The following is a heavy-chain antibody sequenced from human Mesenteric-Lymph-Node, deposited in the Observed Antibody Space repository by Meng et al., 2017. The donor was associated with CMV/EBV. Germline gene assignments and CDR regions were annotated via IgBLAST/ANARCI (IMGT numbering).Heavy chain of an antibody. J-gene: IGHJ6*02. D-gene: IGHD3-3*01. CDR2: INHSGST. CDR3: ARGALRFLELLGGRVGYYYYGMDV. Sequence: SETLSLTCAVYGGSFSGYYWSWIRQPPGKGLEWSGEINHSGSTNYNPSPKSRVTISVDTSKNQFSLKLSSVTAADTAVYSWARGALRFLELLGGRVGYYYYGMDVWGQGTTVTVSS. V-gene: IGHV4-34*01. CDR1: GGSFSGYY.